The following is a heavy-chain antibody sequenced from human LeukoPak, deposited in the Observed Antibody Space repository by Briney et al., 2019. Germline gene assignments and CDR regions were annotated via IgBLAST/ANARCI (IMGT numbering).Heavy chain of an antibody. V-gene: IGHV4-39*07. CDR1: GGSISSSSYY. Sequence: SETLSLTCTVSGGSISSSSYYWGWIRQPPGKGLEWIGSIYYSGSTYYNPSLKSRVTISVATSKNQFSLKLSSVTAADTAVYYCARDLTGNYYYYYGMDVWGQGTTVTVSS. J-gene: IGHJ6*02. CDR2: IYYSGST. D-gene: IGHD3-9*01. CDR3: ARDLTGNYYYYYGMDV.